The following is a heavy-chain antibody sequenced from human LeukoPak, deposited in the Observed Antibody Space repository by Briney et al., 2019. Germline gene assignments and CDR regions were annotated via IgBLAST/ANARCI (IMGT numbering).Heavy chain of an antibody. D-gene: IGHD4-17*01. V-gene: IGHV3-7*01. CDR1: GFIFSYYW. Sequence: PGGSLRLSCAASGFIFSYYWMNWVRQVPGKGLQWVANVNEDGSVQDYVASVRGRFFISRDNAKNSLYLQMNSLRVEDAAIYYCATRESSTARPHWGQGTLVTVSS. CDR3: ATRESSTARPH. CDR2: VNEDGSVQ. J-gene: IGHJ4*02.